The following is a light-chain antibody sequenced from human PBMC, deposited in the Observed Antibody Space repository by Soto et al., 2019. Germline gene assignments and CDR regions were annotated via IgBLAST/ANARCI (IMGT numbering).Light chain of an antibody. J-gene: IGKJ2*01. V-gene: IGKV1-9*01. CDR3: LQSYRTPHT. Sequence: IPLTQSPSSLPASVGDRVTITCRASQGITTYLAWYQQKPGKAPKLLSYAASALQSGVPSRFSGSGSGTDFTLTISSLQPEDFATYYCLQSYRTPHTFGQGTKLETK. CDR2: AAS. CDR1: QGITTY.